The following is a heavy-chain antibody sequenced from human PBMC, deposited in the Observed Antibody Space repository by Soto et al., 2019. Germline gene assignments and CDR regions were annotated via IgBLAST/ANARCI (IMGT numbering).Heavy chain of an antibody. V-gene: IGHV4-4*02. Sequence: QVRLKESGPGLVKPSGTLSLTCAVSGGSVESSSCWSWVRQAPGKGLEWIGEIYHSGTLNYNPYLASRVSVSVDKSTNQFSLNLNSVTAADTAVYYCVRAVPAATWAYNGMDVWGQGTTVTVSS. J-gene: IGHJ6*02. CDR1: GGSVESSSC. CDR2: IYHSGTL. D-gene: IGHD2-15*01. CDR3: VRAVPAATWAYNGMDV.